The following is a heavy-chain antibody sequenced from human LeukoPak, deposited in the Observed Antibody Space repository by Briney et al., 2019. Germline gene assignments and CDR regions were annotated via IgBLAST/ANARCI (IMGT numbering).Heavy chain of an antibody. Sequence: KPGGSLRLSCAASGFTFSSYSMNWVRQAPGKGLEWVSSISSSSSYIYYADSVKGRFTISRDNAKNSLYLQMNSLRAEDTAVYYCARGKIQLWPRSRGAFDIWGQGTMVTVSS. J-gene: IGHJ3*02. CDR3: ARGKIQLWPRSRGAFDI. V-gene: IGHV3-21*01. CDR2: ISSSSSYI. D-gene: IGHD5-18*01. CDR1: GFTFSSYS.